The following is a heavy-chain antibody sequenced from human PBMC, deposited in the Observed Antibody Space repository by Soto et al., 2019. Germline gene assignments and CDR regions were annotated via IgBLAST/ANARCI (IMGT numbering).Heavy chain of an antibody. CDR1: GDSVSSNSAA. CDR3: ARGEQYSGRIFDY. D-gene: IGHD1-26*01. Sequence: SQTLALTCGISGDSVSSNSAAWNWLRQSPSRGLEWLGRTYYRSKWYNDYAVSVESRITINPDTSKNHFSLQLNFVTPEDTAVYFCARGEQYSGRIFDYWGQGTLVTVSS. V-gene: IGHV6-1*01. J-gene: IGHJ4*02. CDR2: TYYRSKWYN.